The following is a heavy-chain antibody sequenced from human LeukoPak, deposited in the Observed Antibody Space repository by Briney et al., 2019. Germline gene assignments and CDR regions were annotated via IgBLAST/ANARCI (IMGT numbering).Heavy chain of an antibody. J-gene: IGHJ4*02. V-gene: IGHV4-59*01. D-gene: IGHD3-10*01. CDR3: ARVGFGEFDY. CDR2: IYYSGST. CDR1: GGSFSGYY. Sequence: SETLSLTCAVYGGSFSGYYWSWIRQPPGKRLEWIGYIYYSGSTNYNPSLKSRVTISVDTSKNQFSLKLSSVTAADTAVYYCARVGFGEFDYWGQGTLVTVSS.